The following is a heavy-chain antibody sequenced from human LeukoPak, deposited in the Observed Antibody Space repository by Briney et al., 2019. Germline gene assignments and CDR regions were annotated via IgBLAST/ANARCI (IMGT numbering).Heavy chain of an antibody. Sequence: PSETLSLTCAVSGGSISSGGYSWSWIRQPPGQGLEWIGYIYHSGGTYYNPSLKSRVTISVDRSKNQFSLKLSSVTAADTAVYYCARGGMVIGSGFDPWGQGTLVTVSS. J-gene: IGHJ5*02. D-gene: IGHD2-21*01. CDR1: GGSISSGGYS. CDR3: ARGGMVIGSGFDP. V-gene: IGHV4-30-2*01. CDR2: IYHSGGT.